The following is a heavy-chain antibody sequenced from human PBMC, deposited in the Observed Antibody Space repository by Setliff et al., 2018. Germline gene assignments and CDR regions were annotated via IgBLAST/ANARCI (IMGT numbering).Heavy chain of an antibody. CDR1: GFTFSDYY. V-gene: IGHV3-11*04. CDR3: VASPSNKNGHFEY. J-gene: IGHJ4*02. Sequence: PGGSLRLSCAASGFTFSDYYMSWTRQAPGKGLEWVSYITNSGGTIYYADSVLGRFTISRDNIKNTSFLQMNSLRADDTAMYYCVASPSNKNGHFEYLGQGTLVTVSS. CDR2: ITNSGGTI.